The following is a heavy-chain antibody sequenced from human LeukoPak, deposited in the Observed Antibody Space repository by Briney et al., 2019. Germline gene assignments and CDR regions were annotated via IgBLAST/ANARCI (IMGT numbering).Heavy chain of an antibody. CDR1: GFTFSSYW. D-gene: IGHD2-2*01. Sequence: GGSLRLSCAASGFTFSSYWMSWVRQAPGKGLEWVANIKQDGSEKYYVDSVKGRFTISRDNAKNSLYLQMNSLRAEDTAVYYCARDDCSSTSCYHNWFDPWGQGTLVTVSS. V-gene: IGHV3-7*01. J-gene: IGHJ5*02. CDR3: ARDDCSSTSCYHNWFDP. CDR2: IKQDGSEK.